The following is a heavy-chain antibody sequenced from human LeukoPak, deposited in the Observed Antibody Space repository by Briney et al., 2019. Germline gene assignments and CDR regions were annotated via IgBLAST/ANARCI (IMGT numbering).Heavy chain of an antibody. D-gene: IGHD6-6*01. CDR3: ARTIASRPYYFDY. V-gene: IGHV4-59*11. CDR2: IQDSGYT. J-gene: IGHJ4*02. CDR1: GDSIRSHY. Sequence: SETLSLTCTVSGDSIRSHYWSWIRQPPGKGLEWIGYIQDSGYTKYNPSLKSRLTISVDTSKNQFFLRLSSLTAADTAVFYCARTIASRPYYFDYWGQGTLVTVSS.